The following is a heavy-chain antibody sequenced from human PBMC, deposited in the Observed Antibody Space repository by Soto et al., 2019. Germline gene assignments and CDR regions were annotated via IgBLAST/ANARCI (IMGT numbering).Heavy chain of an antibody. D-gene: IGHD2-15*01. V-gene: IGHV4-34*01. CDR1: GGSCSGYY. CDR3: ARLGYCSGGSCYDYYYGMDV. CDR2: INHSGST. J-gene: IGHJ6*02. Sequence: SETLSLTCAVYGGSCSGYYWSWIRQPPGKGLEWIGEINHSGSTNYNPSLKSRVTISVDTSKNQFSLKLSSVTAADTAVYYCARLGYCSGGSCYDYYYGMDVRGQGTTVTVSS.